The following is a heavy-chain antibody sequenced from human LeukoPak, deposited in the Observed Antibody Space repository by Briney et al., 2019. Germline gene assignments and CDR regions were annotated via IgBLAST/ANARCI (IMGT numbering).Heavy chain of an antibody. Sequence: PSETLSPTCTVSGYSISSGYYWGWIRQPPGKGLEWIGSIYHSGSTYYNPSLKSRVTISVDTSKNQFSLKLSSVTAADTAVYYCARGFFRRGIAAADSWGQGTLVTVSS. J-gene: IGHJ4*02. D-gene: IGHD6-13*01. V-gene: IGHV4-38-2*02. CDR2: IYHSGST. CDR1: GYSISSGYY. CDR3: ARGFFRRGIAAADS.